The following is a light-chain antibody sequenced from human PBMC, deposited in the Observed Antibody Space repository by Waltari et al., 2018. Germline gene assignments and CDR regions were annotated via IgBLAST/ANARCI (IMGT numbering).Light chain of an antibody. CDR2: WAS. CDR3: QQCHRSPWT. V-gene: IGKV4-1*01. CDR1: QSVLDSPNNKNY. J-gene: IGKJ1*01. Sequence: DIVMTQSPDSLAVFPGARASINCTSSQSVLDSPNNKNYMAWYQQRPGQPPKLLIYWASVRESGVPDRVSGSGSGTDFTLTISSLQAEDVAVYYCQQCHRSPWTFGQGTKVEI.